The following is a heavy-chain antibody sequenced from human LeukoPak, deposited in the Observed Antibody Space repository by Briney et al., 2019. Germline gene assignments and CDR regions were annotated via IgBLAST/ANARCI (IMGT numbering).Heavy chain of an antibody. CDR2: IWYDGSNK. D-gene: IGHD2-2*01. CDR3: ARAGGAHIVVVPAEADY. V-gene: IGHV3-33*08. CDR1: GFTFSSYS. Sequence: GGSLRLSCAASGFTFSSYSMNWVRQAPGKGLEWVAVIWYDGSNKYYADSVKGRFTISRDNSKNTLYLQMNSLRAEDTAVYYCARAGGAHIVVVPAEADYWGQGTLVTVSS. J-gene: IGHJ4*02.